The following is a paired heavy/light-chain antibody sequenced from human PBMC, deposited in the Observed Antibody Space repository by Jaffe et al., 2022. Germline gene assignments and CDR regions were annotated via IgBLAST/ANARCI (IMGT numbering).Light chain of an antibody. Sequence: AIQLTQSPSSLSASVGDRVTITCRASQGISSALAWYQQKPGKAPKLLIYDASSLESGVPSRFSGSGSGTDFTLTISSLQPEDFATYYCQQFNSYFRTFGQGTKVEIK. J-gene: IGKJ1*01. CDR2: DAS. V-gene: IGKV1-13*02. CDR3: QQFNSYFRT. CDR1: QGISSA.
Heavy chain of an antibody. CDR2: ISGSGGST. CDR3: AKDRRQGYDFWSGYICWFDP. Sequence: EVQLLESGGGLVQPGGSLRLSCAASGFTFSSYAMSWVRQAPGKGLEWVSAISGSGGSTYYADSVKGRFTISRDNSKNTLYLQMNSLRAEDTAVYYCAKDRRQGYDFWSGYICWFDPWGQGTLVTVSS. CDR1: GFTFSSYA. V-gene: IGHV3-23*01. J-gene: IGHJ5*02. D-gene: IGHD3-3*01.